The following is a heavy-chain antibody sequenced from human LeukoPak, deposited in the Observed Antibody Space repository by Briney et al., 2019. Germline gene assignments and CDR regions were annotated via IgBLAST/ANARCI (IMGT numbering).Heavy chain of an antibody. CDR1: GGSISSGGYY. CDR2: LYYSGSA. D-gene: IGHD2-21*02. J-gene: IGHJ3*02. Sequence: PSETLSLTCTVSGGSISSGGYYWSWIRQHPGKGLEWLGYLYYSGSAYYNPSLKSRVTISVDTSKNQFSLKLSSVTAADTAVYYCARGRVVTAISDAFDIWGQGTMVTVSS. CDR3: ARGRVVTAISDAFDI. V-gene: IGHV4-31*03.